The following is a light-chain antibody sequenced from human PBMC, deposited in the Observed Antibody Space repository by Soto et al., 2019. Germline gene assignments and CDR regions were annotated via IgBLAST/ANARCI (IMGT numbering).Light chain of an antibody. CDR1: QTIIRY. V-gene: IGKV1-39*01. CDR2: AAS. CDR3: QQSYSTPFT. Sequence: DIQMTQSPSSLSASVGDRVTITCRASQTIIRYLNWYQQKPGRAPHLLIYAASTLQSGVPSRFSGSGSGTEFTLTISSLQPEDFATYYCQQSYSTPFTFGPGTKVEIK. J-gene: IGKJ3*01.